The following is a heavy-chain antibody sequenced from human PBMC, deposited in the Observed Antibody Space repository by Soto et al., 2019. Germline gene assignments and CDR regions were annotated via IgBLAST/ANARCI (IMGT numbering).Heavy chain of an antibody. CDR2: IKSKTDGGTT. CDR3: TTDGDGDSGSDAFDI. J-gene: IGHJ3*02. D-gene: IGHD4-17*01. CDR1: GLTLVNAW. Sequence: EVQLVESGGGLLKPGGSLRLSVAASGLTLVNAWMNWARQAPGKGREWVGRIKSKTDGGTTDYAAPVKGRFTISRDDSKNTLYLQMNSLKTEDTAVYYCTTDGDGDSGSDAFDIWGQGTMVTVSS. V-gene: IGHV3-15*07.